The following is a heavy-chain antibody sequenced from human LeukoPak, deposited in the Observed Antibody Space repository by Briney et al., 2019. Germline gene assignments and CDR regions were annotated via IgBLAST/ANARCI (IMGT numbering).Heavy chain of an antibody. V-gene: IGHV4-34*01. D-gene: IGHD5-18*01. CDR1: GGYFSGTY. Sequence: SETLSLTCAVYGGYFSGTYWSWIRQPPGKGLEWIGEINHSGSTNYNPSLKSRVTIAVDTSKNQFSLTLSSVTAADSAVDYWARYNYGWRGYYFMDVWGKGTTVTVSS. CDR2: INHSGST. J-gene: IGHJ6*03. CDR3: ARYNYGWRGYYFMDV.